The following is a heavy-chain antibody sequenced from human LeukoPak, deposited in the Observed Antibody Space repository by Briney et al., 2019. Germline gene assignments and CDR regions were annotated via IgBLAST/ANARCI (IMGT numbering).Heavy chain of an antibody. J-gene: IGHJ4*02. CDR2: IYSSGVP. Sequence: PGVCLRLSCAVSGFSVSSSCVNWVRQAPGKGFEWVSMIYSSGVPDYADSVKGRFSISRDSSKNTVVLQMNSLRAEDTALYYCTGGHNEFYFENWGRGTLVTVS. V-gene: IGHV3-53*01. D-gene: IGHD3-16*01. CDR1: GFSVSSSC. CDR3: TGGHNEFYFEN.